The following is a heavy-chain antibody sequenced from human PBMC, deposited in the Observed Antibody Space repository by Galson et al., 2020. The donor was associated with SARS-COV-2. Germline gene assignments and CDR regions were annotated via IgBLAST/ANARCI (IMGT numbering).Heavy chain of an antibody. CDR1: GFTFSSYT. CDR2: IRSSSDSI. CDR3: ARDLGIFGGVASYFDF. Sequence: GESLKISCAASGFTFSSYTMNWVRQAPGQGLEWVASIRSSSDSIKYADSVKGRFTISRDNARNSLYLQMNSLRVDDTAAYYCARDLGIFGGVASYFDFWGQGTLVAVSS. V-gene: IGHV3-48*04. D-gene: IGHD3-16*01. J-gene: IGHJ4*02.